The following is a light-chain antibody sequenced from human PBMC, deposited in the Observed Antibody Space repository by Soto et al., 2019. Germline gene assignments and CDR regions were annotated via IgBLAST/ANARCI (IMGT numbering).Light chain of an antibody. J-gene: IGKJ4*01. CDR2: GAS. CDR3: QQYLTSPKT. CDR1: QSVSSSN. Sequence: GERATLSCSASQSVSSSNFAWYQQKPAQAPRLLIYGASRRAPGIPERFSGSGSGTDFTLTISRLEPEDFAVYYCQQYLTSPKTFGGGTKVDIK. V-gene: IGKV3-20*01.